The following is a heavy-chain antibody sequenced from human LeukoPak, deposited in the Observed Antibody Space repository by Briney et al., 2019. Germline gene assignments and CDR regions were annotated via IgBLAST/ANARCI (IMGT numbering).Heavy chain of an antibody. D-gene: IGHD3-10*01. CDR2: IIPIFGTA. J-gene: IGHJ4*02. Sequence: SVKVSCKASGGTFSSYAISWVRQAPGQGLEWMGGIIPIFGTANYAQKFQGRVTITADESTSTAYMELSSLRSEDTAVYYCARGSAGVTMVQGEFSYWGQGTLVTVSS. CDR3: ARGSAGVTMVQGEFSY. V-gene: IGHV1-69*13. CDR1: GGTFSSYA.